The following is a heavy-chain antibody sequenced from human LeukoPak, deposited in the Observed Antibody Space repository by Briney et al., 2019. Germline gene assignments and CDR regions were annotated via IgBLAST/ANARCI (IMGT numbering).Heavy chain of an antibody. D-gene: IGHD5-24*01. CDR2: ISYDGSNK. CDR3: ASIEMAG. Sequence: QSEGSLRLSCAASGFTFSSYAMHWVRQAPGKGLEWVAVISYDGSNKYYADSVKGRFTISRDNSKNTLYLQMNSLRAEDTAVYYCASIEMAGGGQGTLVTVSS. CDR1: GFTFSSYA. V-gene: IGHV3-30-3*01. J-gene: IGHJ4*02.